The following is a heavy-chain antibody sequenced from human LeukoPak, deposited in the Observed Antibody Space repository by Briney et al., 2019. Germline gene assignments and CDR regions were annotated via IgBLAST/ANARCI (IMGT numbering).Heavy chain of an antibody. Sequence: GGFLRLSCAASGFTFRTYWMTWVRQAPGKGLEWVTSINQDGSEKYYVDSVRGRFTISRDNAKKSLYLEMNSLRVEDTAVYYCARGSVFGVDYWGQGTLVIVSS. CDR1: GFTFRTYW. D-gene: IGHD6-19*01. J-gene: IGHJ4*02. CDR2: INQDGSEK. CDR3: ARGSVFGVDY. V-gene: IGHV3-7*01.